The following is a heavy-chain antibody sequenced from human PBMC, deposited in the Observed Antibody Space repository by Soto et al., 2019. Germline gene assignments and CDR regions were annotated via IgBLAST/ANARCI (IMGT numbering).Heavy chain of an antibody. CDR2: STSGDTT. D-gene: IGHD2-2*01. CDR1: GFTFSSYA. CDR3: AKRYPQPYFFDY. V-gene: IGHV3-23*01. J-gene: IGHJ4*02. Sequence: EVQLLESGGGLVQPGGSLRLACAASGFTFSSYAMSWVRQAPGKGLEWVSSSTSGDTTYYSDSVKGRFSISRDNSKNTLYLQMNSLRAEDTAVYYCAKRYPQPYFFDYWGQGTLVTVSS.